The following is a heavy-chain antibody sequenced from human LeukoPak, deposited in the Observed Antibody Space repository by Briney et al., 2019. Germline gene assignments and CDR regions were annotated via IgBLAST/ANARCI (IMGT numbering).Heavy chain of an antibody. CDR3: ARAPYESSGYTSFQH. CDR2: INPSGGST. CDR1: GYTFTSYY. D-gene: IGHD3-22*01. V-gene: IGHV1-46*01. J-gene: IGHJ1*01. Sequence: ASVKVSCKASGYTFTSYYMHWVRQAPGQGLEWMGIINPSGGSTSYAQKFQGRVTMTRDTSTSTVYMELSGLRSEDTAVYYCARAPYESSGYTSFQHWGQGTLVTVSS.